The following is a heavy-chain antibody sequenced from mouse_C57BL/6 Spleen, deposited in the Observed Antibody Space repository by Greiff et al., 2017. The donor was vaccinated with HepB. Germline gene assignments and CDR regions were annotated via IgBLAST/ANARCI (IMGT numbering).Heavy chain of an antibody. CDR1: GFNIKDDY. D-gene: IGHD1-1*01. V-gene: IGHV14-4*01. CDR2: IDPENGDT. CDR3: TPLYYYGSSYDFDY. J-gene: IGHJ2*01. Sequence: EVQLVESGAELVRPGASVKLSCTASGFNIKDDYMHWVKQRPEQGLEWIGWIDPENGDTEYASKFQGKATITADTSSNTAYLQLSSLTSEDTAVYYCTPLYYYGSSYDFDYWGQGTTLTVSS.